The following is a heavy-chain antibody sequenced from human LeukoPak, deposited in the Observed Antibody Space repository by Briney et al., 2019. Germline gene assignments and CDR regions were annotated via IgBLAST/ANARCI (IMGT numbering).Heavy chain of an antibody. D-gene: IGHD4-11*01. CDR3: ARASPVTRTPGV. J-gene: IGHJ6*02. CDR1: GGSISSYY. V-gene: IGHV4-34*01. CDR2: INHSGST. Sequence: PSETLSLTCTVSGGSISSYYWSWIRQPPGKGLEWIGEINHSGSTNYNPSLKSRVTISVDTSKNQFSLKLSSVTAADTAVYYCARASPVTRTPGVWGQGTTVTVSS.